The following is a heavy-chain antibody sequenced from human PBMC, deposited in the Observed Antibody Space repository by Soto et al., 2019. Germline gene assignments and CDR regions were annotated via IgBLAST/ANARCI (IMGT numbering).Heavy chain of an antibody. CDR3: ASALAVGSTSLDH. D-gene: IGHD6-6*01. J-gene: IGHJ4*02. Sequence: GGSLRLSCTASGFTFKPFNMNWVRQAPGRGLEWVSYISSRSSTVYYADSVKGRFSISTDNARNSLYLQLNGLRDEDTAVYFCASALAVGSTSLDHLDQETLVAISS. V-gene: IGHV3-48*02. CDR2: ISSRSSTV. CDR1: GFTFKPFN.